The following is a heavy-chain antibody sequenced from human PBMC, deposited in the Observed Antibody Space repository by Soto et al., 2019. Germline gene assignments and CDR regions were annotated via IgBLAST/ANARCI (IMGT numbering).Heavy chain of an antibody. CDR1: GFSFSGYA. CDR2: ISESGGST. D-gene: IGHD6-13*01. V-gene: IGHV3-23*01. Sequence: GGSLRLSCAASGFSFSGYAMSWVRQAPGKGLEWVSVISESGGSTHYADSVRGRFTVSRDNSKNSLSLRMNSLRDEDTAVYFCAKRSPYSSGWYSPIFDYWGQGALVTV. CDR3: AKRSPYSSGWYSPIFDY. J-gene: IGHJ4*02.